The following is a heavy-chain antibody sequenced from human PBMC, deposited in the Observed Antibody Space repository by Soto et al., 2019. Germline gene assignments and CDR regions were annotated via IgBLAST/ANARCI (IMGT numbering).Heavy chain of an antibody. CDR2: ISAYNGNT. CDR1: GYTFTSYG. J-gene: IGHJ5*02. D-gene: IGHD3-22*01. Sequence: QVQLVQSGAEVKKPGASVKVSCKASGYTFTSYGISWVRQAPGQGLEWMGWISAYNGNTNYAQKLQGRVTMTTDTSTSTAYMELRSLRSDDTAVYYCARDTNYYDSSSPTNWFDPWGQGTLVIVSS. V-gene: IGHV1-18*01. CDR3: ARDTNYYDSSSPTNWFDP.